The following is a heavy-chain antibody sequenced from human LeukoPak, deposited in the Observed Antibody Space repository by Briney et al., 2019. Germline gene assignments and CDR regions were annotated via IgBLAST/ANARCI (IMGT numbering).Heavy chain of an antibody. CDR1: GFTFGTYA. CDR2: INQDGSKK. V-gene: IGHV3-7*04. CDR3: ARAVAAADSY. Sequence: GGSLRLSCTASGFTFGTYAMHWVRQAPGKGLEWVANINQDGSKKYYVDSVKGRFTISRDNVKNSVYLQMNSLRAEDTAVYSCARAVAAADSYWGRGTLVTVSS. D-gene: IGHD6-13*01. J-gene: IGHJ4*02.